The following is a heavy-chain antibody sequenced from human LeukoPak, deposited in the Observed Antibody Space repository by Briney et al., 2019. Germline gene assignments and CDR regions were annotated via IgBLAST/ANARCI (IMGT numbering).Heavy chain of an antibody. CDR1: GGSISSYY. D-gene: IGHD5-18*01. Sequence: SETLSLTCTVSGGSISSYYWSWIRQPPGKGLEWIGYIYYSGSTNYNPSLKSRVTISVDTSKNQFSLKLSSVTVADTAVYYCARDGGPLRGYSYDYWGQGTLVTVSS. J-gene: IGHJ4*02. CDR3: ARDGGPLRGYSYDY. V-gene: IGHV4-59*01. CDR2: IYYSGST.